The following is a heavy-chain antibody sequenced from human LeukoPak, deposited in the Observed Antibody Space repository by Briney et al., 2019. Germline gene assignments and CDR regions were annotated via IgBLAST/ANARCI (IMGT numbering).Heavy chain of an antibody. Sequence: GGSLRLSCAASGFTVSGTHMSWVRQAPGKGLEWVSAIYTGGTTYYSDSVEGRFTISRDKSKNTLYLQMDSLRVEDTDVYYCARDQATSGGGLDSWGQGTLVTVSS. J-gene: IGHJ4*02. V-gene: IGHV3-53*01. CDR2: IYTGGTT. D-gene: IGHD3-16*01. CDR3: ARDQATSGGGLDS. CDR1: GFTVSGTH.